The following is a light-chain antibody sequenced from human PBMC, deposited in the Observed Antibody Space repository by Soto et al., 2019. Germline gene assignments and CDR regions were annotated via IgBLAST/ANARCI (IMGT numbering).Light chain of an antibody. CDR3: QQYCSSLT. V-gene: IGKV3-20*01. J-gene: IGKJ4*01. CDR1: QSVTSNF. CDR2: DAS. Sequence: EIVLTQSPGTLSLSPGESATLSCRASQSVTSNFLAWYQQKPGQAPRLLIYDASSRATGIPDRFSGSGSGTDFTLSISRLEPEDFAVYYCQQYCSSLTFGGGTKVDIK.